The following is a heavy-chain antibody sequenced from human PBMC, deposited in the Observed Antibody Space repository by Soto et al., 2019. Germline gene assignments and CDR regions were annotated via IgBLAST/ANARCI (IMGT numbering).Heavy chain of an antibody. CDR3: ARGGPVYTWDKYYWFDS. D-gene: IGHD6-6*01. Sequence: GALRLSCEASGFAFSTYSLNWVRQAPGKGLEWVSSISSTSTYIHFADSVRGRFTISRDNAKNSLYLQMNSLRAGDTALYYCARGGPVYTWDKYYWFDSWGQGTRVNVAS. CDR2: ISSTSTYI. V-gene: IGHV3-21*01. CDR1: GFAFSTYS. J-gene: IGHJ5*01.